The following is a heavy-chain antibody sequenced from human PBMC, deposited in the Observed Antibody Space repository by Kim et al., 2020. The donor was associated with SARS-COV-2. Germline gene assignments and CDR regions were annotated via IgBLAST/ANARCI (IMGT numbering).Heavy chain of an antibody. D-gene: IGHD1-1*01. CDR3: ARLWRASKYNTSGGMDV. J-gene: IGHJ6*02. CDR2: IYPGDSEI. CDR1: GYSFTSSW. Sequence: GESLKISCEASGYSFTSSWIGWVRQMPGKGLEWMGIIYPGDSEIRYSPFLRGQVTISADRSTTAYLQWNSLKASDTAMYYCARLWRASKYNTSGGMDVWGQGTAVSVSS. V-gene: IGHV5-51*01.